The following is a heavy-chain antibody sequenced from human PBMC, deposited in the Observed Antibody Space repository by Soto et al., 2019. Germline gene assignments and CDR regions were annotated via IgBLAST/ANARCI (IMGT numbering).Heavy chain of an antibody. J-gene: IGHJ5*02. Sequence: GSLRLSCAAFGFTFSSYAMNWVRQAPGKGLEWVSGIRGSGGRTYYAESVKGRFTISRDNSKNTLFLQMNSLRVEDTAVYYCAKAPQIAAQTKEFDPWGQGTLVTVSS. CDR1: GFTFSSYA. V-gene: IGHV3-23*01. CDR2: IRGSGGRT. D-gene: IGHD6-13*01. CDR3: AKAPQIAAQTKEFDP.